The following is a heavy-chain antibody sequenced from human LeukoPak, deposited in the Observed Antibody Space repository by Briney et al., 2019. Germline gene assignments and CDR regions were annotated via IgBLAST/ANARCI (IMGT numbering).Heavy chain of an antibody. CDR3: ARSYRITMVRGNKAFDI. Sequence: SETLSLTCAVYGWSFIGYYWSWIRQPPGKGLDWIGEINHSGSTNYNPSLKSRVTISVDTSKNQFSLKLSSVTAADTAVYYCARSYRITMVRGNKAFDIWGQGTMVTVSS. CDR1: GWSFIGYY. V-gene: IGHV4-34*01. J-gene: IGHJ3*02. CDR2: INHSGST. D-gene: IGHD3-10*01.